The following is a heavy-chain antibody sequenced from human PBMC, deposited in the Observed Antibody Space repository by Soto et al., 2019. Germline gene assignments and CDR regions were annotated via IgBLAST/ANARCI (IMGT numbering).Heavy chain of an antibody. Sequence: ASVKVSCKASGYTFTSYDINWVRQATGQGLEWMGWMNPNSGNTGYAQKFQGRVTMTRNTTISTAYMGLSSLRSEDTAVYYCARGRKNSSSSYLEYYYYYYMDVWGKGTTVTVSS. CDR2: MNPNSGNT. J-gene: IGHJ6*03. V-gene: IGHV1-8*01. CDR1: GYTFTSYD. CDR3: ARGRKNSSSSYLEYYYYYYMDV. D-gene: IGHD6-6*01.